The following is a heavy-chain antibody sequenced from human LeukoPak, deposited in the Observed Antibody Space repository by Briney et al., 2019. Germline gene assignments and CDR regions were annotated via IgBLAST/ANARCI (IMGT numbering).Heavy chain of an antibody. CDR3: ARSGYYYDSSGYSTNDY. V-gene: IGHV3-23*01. J-gene: IGHJ4*02. CDR2: ISGSGGST. D-gene: IGHD3-22*01. CDR1: GFTFSSYA. Sequence: GGSLRLSCAASGFTFSSYAMSWVRQAPGKGLEWVSAISGSGGSTYYADSVKGRFTISRDNAKNSLYLQMNSLRAEDTAMYYCARSGYYYDSSGYSTNDYWGQGTLVTVSS.